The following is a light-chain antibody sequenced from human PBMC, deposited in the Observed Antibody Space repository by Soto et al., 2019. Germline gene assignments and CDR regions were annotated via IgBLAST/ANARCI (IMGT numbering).Light chain of an antibody. CDR3: QQSYSDPKRT. J-gene: IGKJ1*01. V-gene: IGKV1-39*01. Sequence: DIQMTQFPSSLSASVGDRVTITCRASQSISSYLNWYQQKSGKAPKLLIYATSSLQSGVPSRFSGSGSGTDFTLTISSLQPEDFATYYCQQSYSDPKRTFGQGTKVEIK. CDR1: QSISSY. CDR2: ATS.